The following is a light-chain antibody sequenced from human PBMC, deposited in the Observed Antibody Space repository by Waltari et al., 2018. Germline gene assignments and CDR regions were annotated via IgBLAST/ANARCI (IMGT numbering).Light chain of an antibody. J-gene: IGLJ2*01. V-gene: IGLV1-40*01. CDR3: QSYDSSLRRV. CDR1: SSNIGAGSD. CDR2: GTD. Sequence: QSVLTQPPSVSGAPGQRITISCTGSSSNIGAGSDVHWYQQLPGTAPKLLIYGTDNRPSGVPDRFSGSKSGTSASLAITGLQVEDEAEYHCQSYDSSLRRVFGGGTKLTVL.